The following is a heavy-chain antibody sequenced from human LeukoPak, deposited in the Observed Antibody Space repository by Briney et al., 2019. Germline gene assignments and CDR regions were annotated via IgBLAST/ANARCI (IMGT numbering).Heavy chain of an antibody. V-gene: IGHV1-69*01. Sequence: SVKVCCKASGGTFSSYAISWVRQAPGQGLEWMRGIIPIFGTANYAQKFQGRVTITADESTSTAYMELSSLRSEDTAVYYCARVGELGMRGRWGQGTLVTVSS. J-gene: IGHJ4*02. CDR1: GGTFSSYA. D-gene: IGHD7-27*01. CDR2: IIPIFGTA. CDR3: ARVGELGMRGR.